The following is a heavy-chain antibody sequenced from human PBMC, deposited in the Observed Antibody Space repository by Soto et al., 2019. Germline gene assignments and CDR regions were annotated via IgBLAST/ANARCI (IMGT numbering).Heavy chain of an antibody. CDR1: GFTFSVYA. Sequence: EVQLLESGGGLIQPGGSLRLSCAATGFTFSVYAVSWVRQAPGKGLEWVSEISASGDNTYYAGSVKGRFTISRDNYKNTLLLQMNSLRAEDTAVYYCAKGGSSGYSAIDYWGQGTLVTVSS. J-gene: IGHJ4*02. D-gene: IGHD3-22*01. CDR3: AKGGSSGYSAIDY. V-gene: IGHV3-23*01. CDR2: ISASGDNT.